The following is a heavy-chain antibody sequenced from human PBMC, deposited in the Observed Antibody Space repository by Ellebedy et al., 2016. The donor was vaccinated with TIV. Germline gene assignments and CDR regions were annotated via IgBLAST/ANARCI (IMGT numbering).Heavy chain of an antibody. CDR3: AKGDFDYYDTRGLIDY. Sequence: PGGSLRLSCAASGFTFSRCVMIWVRQAPGRGLEWVSSLSGSRLSTYYADSVKGRFTISRDNSKNTLYLQMHNLRAEDTAMYYCAKGDFDYYDTRGLIDYWGQGTLVTVSS. CDR1: GFTFSRCV. J-gene: IGHJ4*02. CDR2: LSGSRLST. V-gene: IGHV3-23*01. D-gene: IGHD3-22*01.